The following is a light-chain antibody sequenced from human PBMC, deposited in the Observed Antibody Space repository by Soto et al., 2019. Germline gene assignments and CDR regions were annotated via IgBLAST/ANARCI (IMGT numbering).Light chain of an antibody. J-gene: IGLJ3*02. Sequence: QSALTQPASVSGSPGQSITISCTGTSSDVGGYNYVSWYQQHPGKAPKLMIYDVSNRPSGVSNRFSGSKSGNTASLTLSGLQAEDEADYYCSSYTSSSTLRVFGGGTKVTVL. CDR1: SSDVGGYNY. V-gene: IGLV2-14*01. CDR3: SSYTSSSTLRV. CDR2: DVS.